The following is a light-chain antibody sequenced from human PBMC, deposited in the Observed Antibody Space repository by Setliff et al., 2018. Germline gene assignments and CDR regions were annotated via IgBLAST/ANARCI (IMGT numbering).Light chain of an antibody. CDR3: SSYAGSNTPYV. CDR1: SSNIGSNT. Sequence: QSVLTQPPSASGTPGQRVTISCSGSSSNIGSNTVNWYQQLPGTAPKLLIYRNNQRPSGVPDRFSGSKSGNTASLTVSGLQAEDEADYYCSSYAGSNTPYVFGTGTKATVL. CDR2: RNN. V-gene: IGLV1-44*01. J-gene: IGLJ1*01.